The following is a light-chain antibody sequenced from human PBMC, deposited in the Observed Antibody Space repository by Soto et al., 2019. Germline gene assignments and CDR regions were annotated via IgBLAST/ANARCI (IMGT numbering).Light chain of an antibody. CDR1: QGVSGS. CDR2: STS. CDR3: QQSYSTPWT. V-gene: IGKV1-12*01. J-gene: IGKJ1*01. Sequence: DIQMTQSQSSVSASVGDRVTITCRASQGVSGSLAWYQQKAGNAPKLLVYSTSTLQSGVASRFSGSGSGTDFTLTVSSLQPEDFAIYFCQQSYSTPWTFGHGTMVDI.